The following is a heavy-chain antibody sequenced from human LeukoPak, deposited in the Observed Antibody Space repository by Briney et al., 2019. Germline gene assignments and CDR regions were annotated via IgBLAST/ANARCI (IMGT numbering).Heavy chain of an antibody. Sequence: ASVKVSCKASGYTFTSYYMHWVRQAPGQGLEWMGIINPSGGSTSYAQKFQGRVTMTRDMSTSTAYMELSSLRSEDTAVYYCARGLAPYSSGWPVGYWGQGTLVTVSS. J-gene: IGHJ4*02. CDR2: INPSGGST. V-gene: IGHV1-46*01. D-gene: IGHD6-19*01. CDR3: ARGLAPYSSGWPVGY. CDR1: GYTFTSYY.